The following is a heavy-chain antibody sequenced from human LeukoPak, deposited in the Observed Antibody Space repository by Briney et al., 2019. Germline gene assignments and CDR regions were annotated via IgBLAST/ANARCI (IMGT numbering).Heavy chain of an antibody. CDR2: VSGSGDRT. J-gene: IGHJ6*02. V-gene: IGHV3-23*01. D-gene: IGHD3-22*01. CDR1: GVSFSSYL. CDR3: AKTNYYDSSIYYVYYFYSMDV. Sequence: GGSLRLSCAASGVSFSSYLMTWVRQAPGKGLEWVSSVSGSGDRTYYADSVKGRFTISRDNSRNTLYLQMSSLRAEDTALYYCAKTNYYDSSIYYVYYFYSMDVWGQGTTVTVS.